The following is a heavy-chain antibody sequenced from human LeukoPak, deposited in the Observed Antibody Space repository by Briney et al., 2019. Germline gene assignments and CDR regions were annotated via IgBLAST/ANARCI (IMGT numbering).Heavy chain of an antibody. Sequence: GGSLRLSCAVSGFTLNSNAMCWVRQAPGKGLEWVSAISRIGVTTYYADSVEGRFTISRDTSKNTLYLQMNTLRPGDTAVYYCAKEEVPNDYWGQGTLVTVSS. CDR2: ISRIGVTT. CDR3: AKEEVPNDY. V-gene: IGHV3-23*01. D-gene: IGHD2-2*01. CDR1: GFTLNSNA. J-gene: IGHJ4*02.